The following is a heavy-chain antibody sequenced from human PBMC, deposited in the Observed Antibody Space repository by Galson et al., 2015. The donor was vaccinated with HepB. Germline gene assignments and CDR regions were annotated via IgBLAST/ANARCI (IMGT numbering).Heavy chain of an antibody. CDR2: INAGNGNT. V-gene: IGHV1-3*01. D-gene: IGHD2-8*02. CDR3: ARDQLVGPGYYYYGMDV. Sequence: SVKVSCKASGYTFTSYAMHWVRQAPGQRLEWMGWINAGNGNTKYSQKFQGRVTITRDTSASTAYMELSSLRSEDTAVYYCARDQLVGPGYYYYGMDVWGQGTTVTVSS. CDR1: GYTFTSYA. J-gene: IGHJ6*02.